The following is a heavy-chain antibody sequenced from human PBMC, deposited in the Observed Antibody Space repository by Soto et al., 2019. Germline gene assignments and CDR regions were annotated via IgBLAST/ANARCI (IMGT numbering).Heavy chain of an antibody. D-gene: IGHD6-6*01. CDR3: AREERYSSSLGYYYYYGMDV. V-gene: IGHV4-4*02. Sequence: SETLSLTCAVSCGSISSSNWWSWVRQPPGKGLEWIGEIYHSGSTNYNPSLKSRVTISVDKSKNQFSLKLSSVTAADTAVYYCAREERYSSSLGYYYYYGMDVWGQGTTVTVSS. CDR1: CGSISSSNW. CDR2: IYHSGST. J-gene: IGHJ6*02.